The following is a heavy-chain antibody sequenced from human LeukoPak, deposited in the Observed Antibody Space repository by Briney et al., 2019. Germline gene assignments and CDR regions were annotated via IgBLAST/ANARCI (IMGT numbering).Heavy chain of an antibody. CDR1: GGSMSNYY. J-gene: IGHJ4*02. CDR3: ARHISGAATLD. CDR2: IYYTGST. V-gene: IGHV4-59*08. D-gene: IGHD3-3*02. Sequence: SGPTLVNSSETLSLTCTVSGGSMSNYYGSWIRQPPGKGLEWIAYIYYTGSTYYNPSLKSRVTMSVDTSKNQFSLSLSSVTAADTAIYYCARHISGAATLDWGQGTLVTVSS.